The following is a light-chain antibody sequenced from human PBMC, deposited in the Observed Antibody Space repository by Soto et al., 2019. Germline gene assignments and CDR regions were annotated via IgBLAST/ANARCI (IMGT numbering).Light chain of an antibody. J-gene: IGLJ1*01. CDR3: GTWDNSLSIYV. V-gene: IGLV1-51*02. CDR1: SSNIGNNY. Sequence: QTVLTQPPSVSAAQGQKVTISCSGTSSNIGNNYVSWYQHFPGTAPKLLIYEDNKRPSEIPDRFSGYKSGTSATLGITGLQTGDEADYYCGTWDNSLSIYVFATGTKVTVL. CDR2: EDN.